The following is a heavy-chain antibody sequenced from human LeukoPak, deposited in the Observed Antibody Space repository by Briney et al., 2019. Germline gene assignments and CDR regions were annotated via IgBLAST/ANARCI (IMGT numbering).Heavy chain of an antibody. CDR3: AKDSGAYRSGGSCYRGYFHN. J-gene: IGHJ4*02. D-gene: IGHD2-15*01. V-gene: IGHV3-23*01. Sequence: PGGSLRLSCAASGFTFNSYAMSWVRQAPGKGLEWVSAITGSGGTTYYADSVKGRFTMSRDNSKNTLYLLMNSLRAEDTAVYHCAKDSGAYRSGGSCYRGYFHNWGQGTLVTVSS. CDR2: ITGSGGTT. CDR1: GFTFNSYA.